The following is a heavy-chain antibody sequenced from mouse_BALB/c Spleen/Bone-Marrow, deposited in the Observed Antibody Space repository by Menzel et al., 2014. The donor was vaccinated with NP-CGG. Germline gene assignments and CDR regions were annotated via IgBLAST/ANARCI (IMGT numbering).Heavy chain of an antibody. CDR3: ARYYNWYFDV. V-gene: IGHV1S81*02. CDR2: INPSDGRT. Sequence: QVQLQQSGAELVKPGASVKLSCKASGYTFTCYWMHWVNQRPGQGLEWIGEINPSDGRTYYNEKFKNKATLTVDKSSSTAYMQLSSLTSEDSAVYYCARYYNWYFDVWGAGTTVTVSS. J-gene: IGHJ1*01. CDR1: GYTFTCYW. D-gene: IGHD1-1*01.